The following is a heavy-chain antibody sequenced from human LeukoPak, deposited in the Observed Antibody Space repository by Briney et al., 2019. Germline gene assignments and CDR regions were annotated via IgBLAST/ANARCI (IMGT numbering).Heavy chain of an antibody. CDR2: IYPGDSDT. Sequence: GESLKISCKGSGYSFTSYWIGWVRQMPGKGLEWMGIIYPGDSDTRYSPSFQGQVTISADKSISTAYLQWSSLKASDTAMYYCTRRGAVTQDAFDIWGQGIMVTVSS. CDR1: GYSFTSYW. D-gene: IGHD4-17*01. J-gene: IGHJ3*02. V-gene: IGHV5-51*01. CDR3: TRRGAVTQDAFDI.